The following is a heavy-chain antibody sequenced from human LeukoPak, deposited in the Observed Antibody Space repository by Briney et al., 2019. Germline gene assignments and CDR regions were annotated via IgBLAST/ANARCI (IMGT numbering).Heavy chain of an antibody. CDR2: ISDMSSAI. V-gene: IGHV3-48*02. CDR1: GFTFSRYS. D-gene: IGHD1-26*01. J-gene: IGHJ5*02. CDR3: VSLSGSYYSAYNWFDP. Sequence: GGSLRLSCAASGFTFSRYSMNWVRQAPGKGLEWVSYISDMSSAIYYADSVKGRFTISRDNAKNSLYLQMNSLRDEDTAVYYCVSLSGSYYSAYNWFDPWGQGTLVTVSS.